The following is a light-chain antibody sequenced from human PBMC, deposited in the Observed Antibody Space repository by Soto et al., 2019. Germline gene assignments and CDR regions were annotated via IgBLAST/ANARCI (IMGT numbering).Light chain of an antibody. CDR1: ESVSSTS. CDR2: GVS. J-gene: IGKJ1*01. CDR3: QQYDNSVWT. V-gene: IGKV3-20*01. Sequence: EIVLTQSPGTLSLSPGERATLSCRASESVSSTSLAWYQQKPGQAPRLLMYGVSSRATGIPDRFSGSGSGTDFTFTMNRLEPEDFAVYFCQQYDNSVWTFGQGTKVDIK.